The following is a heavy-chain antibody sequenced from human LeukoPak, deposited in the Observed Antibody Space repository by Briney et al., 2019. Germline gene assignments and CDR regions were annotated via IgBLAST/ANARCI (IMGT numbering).Heavy chain of an antibody. J-gene: IGHJ3*02. CDR2: IRSKADSHAT. CDR1: GFTFSDSA. D-gene: IGHD4-23*01. CDR3: TTGETVVIRNDAFDS. Sequence: PGGSLRLSCAASGFTFSDSAMHWVRQASGKGLEWVGRIRSKADSHATAYAASVQGRFTISRDDSRNTAYPQMNSLKTDDTAVYYRTTGETVVIRNDAFDSWGQGTMVTVSS. V-gene: IGHV3-73*01.